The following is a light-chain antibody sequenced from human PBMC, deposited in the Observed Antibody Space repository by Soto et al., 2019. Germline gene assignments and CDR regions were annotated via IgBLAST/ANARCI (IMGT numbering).Light chain of an antibody. J-gene: IGKJ4*01. CDR1: QSISSY. Sequence: DIQMTQSPSSLSASVGDRVTITCRASQSISSYLNWYQKQPRKDPKLLIYDASSLQSGVPQRFSGSGSGTYFSLTISSLQPEDYATYYCQQSFASPPLTFGGGSKVDVK. CDR2: DAS. V-gene: IGKV1-39*01. CDR3: QQSFASPPLT.